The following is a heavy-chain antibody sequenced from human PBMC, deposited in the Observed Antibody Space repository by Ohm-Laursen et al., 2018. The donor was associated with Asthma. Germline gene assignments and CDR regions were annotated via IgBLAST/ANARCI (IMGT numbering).Heavy chain of an antibody. J-gene: IGHJ4*02. CDR3: ASGQYYYASGQDY. Sequence: SLSLTCTVSGGSISSGGYYWSWIRQHPGKGLEWIGYIYYSGSTYYNPPLKSRVSISVDTSKNQFSLELSSVTAADTAVYYCASGQYYYASGQDYWGQGTLVTVSS. V-gene: IGHV4-31*03. CDR1: GGSISSGGYY. CDR2: IYYSGST. D-gene: IGHD3-10*01.